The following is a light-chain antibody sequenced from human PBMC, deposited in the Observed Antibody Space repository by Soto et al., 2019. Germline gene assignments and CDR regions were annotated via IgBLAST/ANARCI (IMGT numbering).Light chain of an antibody. J-gene: IGKJ1*01. V-gene: IGKV3-15*01. CDR3: QQYNNWPPWT. Sequence: EIVMTQSPATLSVSPGERATLSCRASQSVSSNLAWYQQKPGQAPRLLIYGASTRATGIPDRFSGSGSGTEFTLTISSLKSEDFAVYYWQQYNNWPPWTFGQWTKVEIK. CDR2: GAS. CDR1: QSVSSN.